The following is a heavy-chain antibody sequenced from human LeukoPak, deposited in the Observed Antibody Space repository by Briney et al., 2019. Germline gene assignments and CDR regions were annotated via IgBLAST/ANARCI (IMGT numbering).Heavy chain of an antibody. V-gene: IGHV3-33*08. J-gene: IGHJ4*02. Sequence: GGSLRLSCTASGFTFSSYGMHWVRQAPGKGLEWVAVIWYDGSNKYYADSVKGRFTISRDNSKNTLYLQMNSLRAEDTAVYYCARSLYSSGWYAADYWGQGTLVTVSS. D-gene: IGHD6-19*01. CDR3: ARSLYSSGWYAADY. CDR2: IWYDGSNK. CDR1: GFTFSSYG.